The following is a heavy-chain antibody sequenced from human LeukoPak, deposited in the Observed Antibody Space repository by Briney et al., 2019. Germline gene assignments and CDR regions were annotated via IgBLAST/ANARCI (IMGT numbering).Heavy chain of an antibody. V-gene: IGHV1-46*01. CDR2: IDPRSDYT. J-gene: IGHJ3*02. D-gene: IGHD3-10*01. CDR3: ARGLRITYFYASGSYYNSHAFNI. CDR1: GYTSTTYY. Sequence: ASVKVSSKASGYTSTTYYIHWVRQTPGQGLEWMGIIDPRSDYTNYTQEFQGKVTMTRDTSTRTVYMDLNSLRSDDTAVYYCARGLRITYFYASGSYYNSHAFNIWGQGTMVTVSS.